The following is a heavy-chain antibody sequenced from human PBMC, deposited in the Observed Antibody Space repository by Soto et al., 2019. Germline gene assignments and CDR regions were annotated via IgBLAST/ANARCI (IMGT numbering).Heavy chain of an antibody. CDR3: ARDNTGLDY. CDR1: GGAFTSYS. CDR2: IIPMSGTT. D-gene: IGHD1-1*01. V-gene: IGHV1-69*15. J-gene: IGHJ4*02. Sequence: QVHLVQSGAEVKKPGSSVKVSCKASGGAFTSYSFHWVRQAPGQGLEWMGRIIPMSGTTNYALKFQGRVTMTADVPTNTAYIELSSLRSEDTAIYYCARDNTGLDYWGQGTLVTVSS.